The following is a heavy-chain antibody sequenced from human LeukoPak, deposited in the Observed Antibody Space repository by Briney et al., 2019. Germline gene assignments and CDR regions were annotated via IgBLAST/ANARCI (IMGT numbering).Heavy chain of an antibody. CDR2: ISSSSSTI. Sequence: PGGSLRLSCAASGFTFSSYSMNWVRQAPGKGLEWVSYISSSSSTIYYADSVKGRFTISRDNAKNSLYLQMNSLRAEDTAVYYCARTGTNYYDSSGHFDYWGQGTLVTVSS. D-gene: IGHD3-22*01. J-gene: IGHJ4*02. CDR3: ARTGTNYYDSSGHFDY. CDR1: GFTFSSYS. V-gene: IGHV3-48*04.